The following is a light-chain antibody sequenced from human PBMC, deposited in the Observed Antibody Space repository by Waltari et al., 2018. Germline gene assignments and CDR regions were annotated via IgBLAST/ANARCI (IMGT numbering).Light chain of an antibody. J-gene: IGKJ1*01. Sequence: EIVLTQSPEFQSVTPEEKVTITCRASQSIGSRLHWYQQKPNQSPKLLIKYASQSISGVPSRFSGSGSGTDFTLPINSLEAEDAAVYYCHQIASLPRTFGPGTKVEIK. CDR1: QSIGSR. CDR2: YAS. CDR3: HQIASLPRT. V-gene: IGKV6D-21*02.